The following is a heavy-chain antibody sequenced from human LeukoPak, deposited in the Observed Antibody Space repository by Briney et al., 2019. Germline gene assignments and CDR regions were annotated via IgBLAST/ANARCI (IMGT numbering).Heavy chain of an antibody. D-gene: IGHD6-13*01. CDR3: ARGPLIAAAGTW. V-gene: IGHV3-48*01. CDR1: GFTFSTYS. Sequence: GGSLRLSCAASGFTFSTYSMNWVRQAPGKGLEWVSYISSSNSTIYYADSVKGRFTISRDNAKNSLYLQMNSLRAEDTAVYYCARGPLIAAAGTWWGQGTLVTVSS. J-gene: IGHJ4*02. CDR2: ISSSNSTI.